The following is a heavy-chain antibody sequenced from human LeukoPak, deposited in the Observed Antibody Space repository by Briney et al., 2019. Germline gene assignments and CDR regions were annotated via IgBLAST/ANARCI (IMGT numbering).Heavy chain of an antibody. V-gene: IGHV3-7*01. J-gene: IGHJ3*02. CDR1: GFTFSSYW. D-gene: IGHD2-21*02. Sequence: GGSLRLSCAASGFTFSSYWMSWVRQAPGKGLEWVANIKQDGSEKYYVDSVKGRFTISRDNAKNSLYLQMNSLRAEDTAVYYCARSANCGGDCYRARSDAFDIWGQGTMVTVSS. CDR3: ARSANCGGDCYRARSDAFDI. CDR2: IKQDGSEK.